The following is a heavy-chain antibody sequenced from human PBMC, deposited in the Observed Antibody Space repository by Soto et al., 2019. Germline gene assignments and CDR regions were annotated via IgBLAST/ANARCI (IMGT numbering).Heavy chain of an antibody. CDR2: INHSGNT. V-gene: IGHV4-34*01. CDR1: GGSFSGYY. J-gene: IGHJ6*02. D-gene: IGHD3-3*01. CDR3: ARGSADYDFWSGEDYYYYGMDV. Sequence: SETLSLTCAVYGGSFSGYYWSWIRQPPGKGLEWIGEINHSGNTNYNPSLKSRVTISVDTSKNQFSLKLSSVTAADTAVYYCARGSADYDFWSGEDYYYYGMDVWGQGTTVS.